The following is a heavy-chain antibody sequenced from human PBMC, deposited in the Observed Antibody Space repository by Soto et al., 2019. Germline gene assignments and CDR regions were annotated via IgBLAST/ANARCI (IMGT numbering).Heavy chain of an antibody. Sequence: QVQVVQSGAEVKKPGASVKVSCKTSGYTFTNHHVHWVRQAPGQGLEWMGAINPNGGSTTYAQHLQGRVTMTSDSSTSTVYMEMGSLRSDDSAVYYCALPKNTLGWYNFWGQGTLVTVS. CDR1: GYTFTNHH. J-gene: IGHJ4*02. D-gene: IGHD6-19*01. CDR3: ALPKNTLGWYNF. CDR2: INPNGGST. V-gene: IGHV1-46*01.